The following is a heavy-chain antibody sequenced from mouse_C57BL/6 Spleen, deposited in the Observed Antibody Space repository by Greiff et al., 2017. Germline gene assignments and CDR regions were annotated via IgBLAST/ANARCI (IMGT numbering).Heavy chain of an antibody. CDR1: GYTFTSYW. CDR3: ARPYCSQTWFAY. V-gene: IGHV1-69*01. J-gene: IGHJ3*01. Sequence: QVQLQQPGAELVMPGASVKLSCKASGYTFTSYWMHWVKQRPGQGLEWIGEIDPSDSYTNYNQKFKGKSTLTVDKSSSTAYMQLSSLTSEDSAVYYCARPYCSQTWFAYWGQGTLVTVSA. CDR2: IDPSDSYT. D-gene: IGHD2-12*01.